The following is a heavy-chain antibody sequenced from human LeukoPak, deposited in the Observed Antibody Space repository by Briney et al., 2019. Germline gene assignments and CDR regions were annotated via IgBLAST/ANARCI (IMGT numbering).Heavy chain of an antibody. CDR1: GGSISRYY. J-gene: IGHJ4*02. CDR2: ISYSGST. D-gene: IGHD3-22*01. Sequence: SETLSLTCTVSGGSISRYYWSWIRQPPGKGLEWIGYISYSGSTNYNPSLKSRVTISVDTSQNQFSLKLSSVTAANTAMYYCARHLYESRGQTSFDYWGQGTLVTVSS. CDR3: ARHLYESRGQTSFDY. V-gene: IGHV4-59*08.